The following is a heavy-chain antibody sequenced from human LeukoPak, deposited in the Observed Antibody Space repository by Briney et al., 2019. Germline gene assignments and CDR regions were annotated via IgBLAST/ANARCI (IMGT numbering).Heavy chain of an antibody. CDR1: GATFSDQY. CDR3: ARPARGDDAFDV. D-gene: IGHD2-21*02. Sequence: GGSLRLSCTVSGATFSDQYIDWVRQAPGKGLEWVGRYRNKANGYTTEYAASVKGRFAFSRDDSKNSVFLQMNSLKSEDTAVYYCARPARGDDAFDVWGQGTWSPSLQ. CDR2: YRNKANGYTT. J-gene: IGHJ3*01. V-gene: IGHV3-72*01.